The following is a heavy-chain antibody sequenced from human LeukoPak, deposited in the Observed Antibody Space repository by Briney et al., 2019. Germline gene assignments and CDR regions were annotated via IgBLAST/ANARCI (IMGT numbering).Heavy chain of an antibody. Sequence: SETLSLTSTVSGGSISSSRYYWGWIRQPPGTGLEWIASIYYGGSTYCNPSLKSRVTISVDTSKNQFSLNLYSVTAADTAVYYCARHESGYCSGGSCYSIDYWGQGTLVTVSS. CDR1: GGSISSSRYY. V-gene: IGHV4-39*01. CDR3: ARHESGYCSGGSCYSIDY. CDR2: IYYGGST. D-gene: IGHD2-15*01. J-gene: IGHJ4*02.